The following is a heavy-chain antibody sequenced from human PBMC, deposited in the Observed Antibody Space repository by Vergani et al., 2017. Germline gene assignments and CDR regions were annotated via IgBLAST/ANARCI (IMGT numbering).Heavy chain of an antibody. D-gene: IGHD6-13*01. CDR2: IQYDGSDI. Sequence: QVQLVESGGGVVQPGGSLRLSCVASGFSVSNSGMHWVRQTPGKGLEWVAFIQYDGSDIFYADFVEGRFTISRDNSKNSLYLQMDSLRPEDTAHYYCAKGQQLVFFSVDVWGIGTSVTVTA. CDR1: GFSVSNSG. J-gene: IGHJ6*04. CDR3: AKGQQLVFFSVDV. V-gene: IGHV3-30*02.